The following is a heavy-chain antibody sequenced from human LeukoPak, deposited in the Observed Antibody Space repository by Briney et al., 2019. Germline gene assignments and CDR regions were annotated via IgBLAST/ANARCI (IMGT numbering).Heavy chain of an antibody. Sequence: GGSLRLSCAASAFTFSDYYMTWIRQAPGKGLEWVSYISTTGSSGSTIYYADSVKGRFTISRDNANNSLYLQMNSLRAEDTAVYYCAKRSLFDYWGQGTLVTVSS. V-gene: IGHV3-11*01. CDR3: AKRSLFDY. J-gene: IGHJ4*02. CDR1: AFTFSDYY. CDR2: ISTTGSSGSTI.